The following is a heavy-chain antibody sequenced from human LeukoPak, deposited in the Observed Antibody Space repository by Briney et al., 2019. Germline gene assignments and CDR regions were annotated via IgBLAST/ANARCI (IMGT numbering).Heavy chain of an antibody. V-gene: IGHV4-39*01. CDR3: ATNPDDAFDI. Sequence: SETMSLTCTVSGGSISSSNYYWGWIRQPPGKGLEWIGSIYYSGSTYCNPSLKSRVTISVDTSKNQFSLKLTSVVAADTAVYYCATNPDDAFDIWGQGTMVTVSS. CDR2: IYYSGST. J-gene: IGHJ3*02. CDR1: GGSISSSNYY. D-gene: IGHD1/OR15-1a*01.